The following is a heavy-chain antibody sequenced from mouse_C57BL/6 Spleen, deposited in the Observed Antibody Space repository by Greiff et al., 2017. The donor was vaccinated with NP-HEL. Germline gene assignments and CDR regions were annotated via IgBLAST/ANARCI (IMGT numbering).Heavy chain of an antibody. V-gene: IGHV5-4*03. D-gene: IGHD2-5*01. J-gene: IGHJ2*01. Sequence: EVKLVESGGGLVKPGGSLKLSCAASGFTFSSYAMSWVRQTPEKRLEWVATISDGGSYTYYPDNVKGRFTISRDNAKNNLYLQMSHLKSEDTAMYYCARASYYSNYEDYWGQGTTLTVSS. CDR3: ARASYYSNYEDY. CDR2: ISDGGSYT. CDR1: GFTFSSYA.